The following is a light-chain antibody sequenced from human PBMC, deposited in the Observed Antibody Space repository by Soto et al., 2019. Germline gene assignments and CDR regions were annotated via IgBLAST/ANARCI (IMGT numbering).Light chain of an antibody. J-gene: IGKJ5*01. Sequence: DIQMTQSPSSLSASVGDGVTITCRASQSISTYLNWYQQKPGKAPKLVIYAASSLQSGVPSRFSGSGSGTDFTLTISSLQLEDFATYYCQQTYSTPAITLGQGTRLEI. CDR1: QSISTY. CDR2: AAS. V-gene: IGKV1-39*01. CDR3: QQTYSTPAIT.